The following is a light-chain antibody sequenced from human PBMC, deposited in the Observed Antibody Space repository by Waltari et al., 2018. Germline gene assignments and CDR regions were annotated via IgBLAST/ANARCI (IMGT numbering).Light chain of an antibody. CDR3: QVWDSESDHVV. Sequence: SYVLTQPPSVSVAPGKTATISCGGNNIGRKSVHWYQQKAGQAPGLVIYYDSDRPSGIPERISGSNSGDTATLTISRVEAGDEASYYCQVWDSESDHVVYGGGTKLTVL. CDR1: NIGRKS. CDR2: YDS. J-gene: IGLJ2*01. V-gene: IGLV3-21*04.